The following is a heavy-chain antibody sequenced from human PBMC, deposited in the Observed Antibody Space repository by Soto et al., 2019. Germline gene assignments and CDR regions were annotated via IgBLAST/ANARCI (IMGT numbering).Heavy chain of an antibody. Sequence: DVQLVESGEGLVNPGGSLRLSCEASGFPLITSWCHWARQVSGKGLEWVSRIIADGTSTSYADSVKGRFTISRDNAKNTLYLHVNSLRAEDTAVYYCVKVLARGVGVPRFYFDSWGQGALVTVSS. D-gene: IGHD2-2*01. CDR3: VKVLARGVGVPRFYFDS. V-gene: IGHV3-74*01. CDR2: IIADGTST. J-gene: IGHJ4*02. CDR1: GFPLITSW.